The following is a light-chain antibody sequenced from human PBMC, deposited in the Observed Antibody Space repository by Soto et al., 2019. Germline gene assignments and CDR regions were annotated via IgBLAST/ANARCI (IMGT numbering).Light chain of an antibody. CDR2: KAS. Sequence: DIQMTTSPSTLYGSVGDRVTITCRASQTISSWLAWYQQKPGKAPKLLIYKASSLEGGVPSRFSGSGSGTEFTLTISSLQPDDFATYYCQQYNSYSPWTFGQGTRLEI. J-gene: IGKJ5*01. CDR1: QTISSW. V-gene: IGKV1-5*03. CDR3: QQYNSYSPWT.